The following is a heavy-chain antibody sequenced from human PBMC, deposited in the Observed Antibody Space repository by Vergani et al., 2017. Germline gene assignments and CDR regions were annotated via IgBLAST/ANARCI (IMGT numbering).Heavy chain of an antibody. CDR3: VHRLGYFDWDGAFDV. CDR1: GGSFNTYYW. D-gene: IGHD3-9*01. CDR2: VYWNDDE. Sequence: EESGPGLVKPSETLSLTCTVSGGSFNTYYWSWIRQPPGRALEWLAFVYWNDDERYSPSLKSRVTITKDTSKNEVILTMATMDPVDTATYYCVHRLGYFDWDGAFDVWGPGTMVTVSS. V-gene: IGHV2-5*08. J-gene: IGHJ3*01.